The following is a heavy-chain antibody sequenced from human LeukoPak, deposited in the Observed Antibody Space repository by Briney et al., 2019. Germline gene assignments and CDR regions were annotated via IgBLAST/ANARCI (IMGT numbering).Heavy chain of an antibody. V-gene: IGHV1-18*01. CDR2: ISAYSGNT. D-gene: IGHD1-26*01. CDR3: ARDRAWGGSYYVFDY. J-gene: IGHJ4*01. Sequence: ASVKVSCKASGYTFTSYGISWVRQAPGQGLEWMGWISAYSGNTNYAQKLQGRVTMTTDTSTSTAYMELRSLRSDDTAVYYCARDRAWGGSYYVFDYWGQEPWSPSPQ. CDR1: GYTFTSYG.